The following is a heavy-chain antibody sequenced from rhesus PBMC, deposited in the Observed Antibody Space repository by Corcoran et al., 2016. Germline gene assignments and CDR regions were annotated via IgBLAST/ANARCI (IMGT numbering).Heavy chain of an antibody. CDR2: IYGSSGST. CDR3: ARGGDTAAACDY. J-gene: IGHJ4*01. V-gene: IGHV4-76*01. CDR1: GYSISSGYD. D-gene: IGHD5-42*01. Sequence: QVQLQESGPGVVKPSETLSLTCAVSGYSISSGYDWSWIRKPPGKGLEWIGYIYGSSGSTNYNPSLKNRVTSSKDTAKNQFSLKLSSVTAADTAVYYCARGGDTAAACDYWGQGVLVTVSS.